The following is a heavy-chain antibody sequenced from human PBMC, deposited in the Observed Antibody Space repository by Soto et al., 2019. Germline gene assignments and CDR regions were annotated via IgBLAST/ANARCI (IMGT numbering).Heavy chain of an antibody. CDR3: ATYGQNLMDS. V-gene: IGHV3-23*01. Sequence: PGGSLTLSCAASGFPLSSFALKWVRQAPGKGLEWVSVIGSGGDGIHYADSVKGRFTISRDNSKNTMSLQMNSLTVEDTAVYYCATYGQNLMDSWGQGTLVTVSS. J-gene: IGHJ5*01. CDR1: GFPLSSFA. CDR2: IGSGGDGI. D-gene: IGHD4-17*01.